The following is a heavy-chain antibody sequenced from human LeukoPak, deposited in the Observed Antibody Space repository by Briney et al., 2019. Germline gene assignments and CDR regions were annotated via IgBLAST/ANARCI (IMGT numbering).Heavy chain of an antibody. CDR1: GGSIGGYS. CDR2: IYYSGRT. Sequence: SETLSLTCTVSGGSIGGYSWNWIRQPPGKGLEWIGSIYYSGRTNYNPSLESRVTISVDTSKNQFSLQLNSVTAADTAVYYCARDISGGSHVFDIWGQGTMVTVSS. D-gene: IGHD3-3*02. V-gene: IGHV4-59*08. CDR3: ARDISGGSHVFDI. J-gene: IGHJ3*02.